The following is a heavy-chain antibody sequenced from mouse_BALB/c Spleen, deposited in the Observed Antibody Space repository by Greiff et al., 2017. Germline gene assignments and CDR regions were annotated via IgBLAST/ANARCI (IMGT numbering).Heavy chain of an antibody. Sequence: VKLQESGAELVRPGTSVKVSCKASGYAFTNYLIEWVKQRPGQGLEWIGVINPGSGGTNYNEKFKGKATLTADKSSSTAYMQLSSLTSDDSAVYFCAREDYGNYEGYYAMDYWGQGTSVTVSS. CDR1: GYAFTNYL. D-gene: IGHD2-1*01. CDR3: AREDYGNYEGYYAMDY. V-gene: IGHV1-54*03. J-gene: IGHJ4*01. CDR2: INPGSGGT.